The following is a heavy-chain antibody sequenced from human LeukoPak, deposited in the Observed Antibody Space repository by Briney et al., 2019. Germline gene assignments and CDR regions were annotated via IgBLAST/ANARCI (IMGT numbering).Heavy chain of an antibody. CDR2: IYHSGST. Sequence: SETLSLTCTVSGYSISSGHYWGWIRQPPGKGLEWIGSIYHSGSTNYNPSLKSRVTISLDTSKNQFSLKLSSVTAADTAVYYCARGYGSGSFSYYYYMDVWGKGTTVTISS. CDR1: GYSISSGHY. CDR3: ARGYGSGSFSYYYYMDV. D-gene: IGHD3-10*01. V-gene: IGHV4-38-2*02. J-gene: IGHJ6*03.